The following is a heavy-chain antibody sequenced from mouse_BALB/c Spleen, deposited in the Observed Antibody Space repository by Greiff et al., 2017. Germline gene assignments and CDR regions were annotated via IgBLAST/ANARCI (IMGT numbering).Heavy chain of an antibody. CDR3: ARDGVRRFAY. D-gene: IGHD2-14*01. CDR2: ISSGGSYT. CDR1: GFTFSSYG. V-gene: IGHV5-6*02. Sequence: EVKLVESGGDLVKPGGSLKLSCAASGFTFSSYGMSWVRQTPDKRLEWVATISSGGSYTYYPDSVKGRFTISRDNPKNTLFLQMTSLRSEDTAMYYCARDGVRRFAYWGQGTLVTVSA. J-gene: IGHJ3*01.